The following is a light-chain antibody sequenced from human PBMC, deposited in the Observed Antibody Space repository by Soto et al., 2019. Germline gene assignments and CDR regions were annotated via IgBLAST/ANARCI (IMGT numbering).Light chain of an antibody. CDR3: QNYNSAPWT. CDR2: AAS. J-gene: IGKJ1*01. V-gene: IGKV1-12*01. Sequence: DIQMTQSPSSVSASVGDRVSITCRASQDISSWLAWYQQKPGKAPKLLIYAASSLQSGVPSRFSGSGSGTDFILTISSLQPEDFASYYCQNYNSAPWTFGRGTKVDIK. CDR1: QDISSW.